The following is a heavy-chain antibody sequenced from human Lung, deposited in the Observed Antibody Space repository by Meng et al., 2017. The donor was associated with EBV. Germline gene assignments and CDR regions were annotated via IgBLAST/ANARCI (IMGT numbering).Heavy chain of an antibody. D-gene: IGHD6-19*01. CDR3: ARLYRGGWYL. CDR2: INRSGST. V-gene: IGHV4-34*02. CDR1: GGYLSAYY. Sequence: QDQLQQWGAGLLKPSETLSLTCAVYGGYLSAYYWSWIRQPPGKGLEWIGEINRSGSTNYNPSLKSRLTVSMDTSKNQFSLKLSSVTAADTAVYYCARLYRGGWYLWGRGTLVTVSS. J-gene: IGHJ4*02.